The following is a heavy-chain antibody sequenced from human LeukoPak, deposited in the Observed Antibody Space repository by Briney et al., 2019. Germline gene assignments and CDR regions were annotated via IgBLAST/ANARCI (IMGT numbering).Heavy chain of an antibody. CDR3: AELGITMIGGV. J-gene: IGHJ6*04. CDR2: IRSSGSTI. V-gene: IGHV3-48*03. CDR1: GFTFSSYE. Sequence: GGSLRLSCAASGFTFSSYEMHWVRQAPGKGLEWVSYIRSSGSTIYYADSVKGRFTISRDNAKNSLYLQMNSLRAEDTAVYYCAELGITMIGGVWGKGTTVTISS. D-gene: IGHD3-10*02.